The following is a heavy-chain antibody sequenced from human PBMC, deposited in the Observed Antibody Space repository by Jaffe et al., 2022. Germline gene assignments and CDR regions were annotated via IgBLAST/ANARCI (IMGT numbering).Heavy chain of an antibody. CDR1: GFTFSSYA. CDR2: ISGSGGST. D-gene: IGHD2-15*01. Sequence: EVQLLESGGGLVQPGGSLRLSCAASGFTFSSYAMSWVRQAPGKGLEWVSAISGSGGSTYYADSVKGRFTISRDNSKNTLYLQMSSLRAEDTAVYYCAKAPLYCSGGSCYSYSNYYFDYWGQGTLVTVSS. CDR3: AKAPLYCSGGSCYSYSNYYFDY. J-gene: IGHJ4*02. V-gene: IGHV3-23*01.